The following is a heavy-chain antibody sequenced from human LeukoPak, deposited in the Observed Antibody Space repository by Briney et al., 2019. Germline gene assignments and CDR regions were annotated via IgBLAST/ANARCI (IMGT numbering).Heavy chain of an antibody. D-gene: IGHD3-10*01. CDR1: GFTFDDYA. J-gene: IGHJ4*02. Sequence: PGGSLRLSCAASGFTFDDYAMSWVRQAPGKGLEWVSGINSKGDSTGYADSVKGRFTISRDNSKNTLYLQMNILRAEDTGVYYCTRGEVRAPFDTWGQGTLVTVSS. V-gene: IGHV3-20*04. CDR2: INSKGDST. CDR3: TRGEVRAPFDT.